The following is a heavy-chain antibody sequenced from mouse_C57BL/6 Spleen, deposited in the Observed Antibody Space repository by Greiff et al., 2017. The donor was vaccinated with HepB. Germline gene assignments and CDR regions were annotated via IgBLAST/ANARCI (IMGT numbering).Heavy chain of an antibody. CDR2: INPGSGGT. CDR3: ARSRGITPFDY. V-gene: IGHV1-54*01. Sequence: VKLQQSGAELVRPGTSVKVSCKASGYAFTNYLIEWVKQRPGQGLEWIGVINPGSGGTNYNEKFKGKATLTADKSSSTAYMQLSSLTSEDSAVYFCARSRGITPFDYWGQGTTLTVSS. D-gene: IGHD1-1*01. CDR1: GYAFTNYL. J-gene: IGHJ2*01.